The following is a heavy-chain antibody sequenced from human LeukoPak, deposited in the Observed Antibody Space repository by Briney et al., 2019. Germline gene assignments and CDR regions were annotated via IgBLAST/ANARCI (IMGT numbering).Heavy chain of an antibody. CDR3: ARDSASIAVARDYYYYGMDV. Sequence: ASVKVSCKASGYTFTSYGISWVRQAPGQGLEWMGWISAYNGNTNYAQKLQGRVTMTTDTSTSTAYMELRSLRSDDTAVYYCARDSASIAVARDYYYYGMDVWGQGTTVTVSS. V-gene: IGHV1-18*01. CDR1: GYTFTSYG. CDR2: ISAYNGNT. J-gene: IGHJ6*02. D-gene: IGHD6-19*01.